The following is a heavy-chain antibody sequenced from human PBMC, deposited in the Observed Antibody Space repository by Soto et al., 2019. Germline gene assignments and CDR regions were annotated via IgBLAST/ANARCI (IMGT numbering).Heavy chain of an antibody. CDR2: VSTSGGTT. J-gene: IGHJ4*02. CDR1: GFTFSNYA. V-gene: IGHV3-23*01. D-gene: IGHD2-21*01. CDR3: AKGMTDFGDDSGCTPIDY. Sequence: EVQLLESGGGLVQPGGSLRLSCVASGFTFSNYAMSWVRQAPGKGLEWVSSVSTSGGTTFYADSVKGRFTISRDNSENTLYLQMNSLRAADTAGYYCAKGMTDFGDDSGCTPIDYWGQGTLVTVSS.